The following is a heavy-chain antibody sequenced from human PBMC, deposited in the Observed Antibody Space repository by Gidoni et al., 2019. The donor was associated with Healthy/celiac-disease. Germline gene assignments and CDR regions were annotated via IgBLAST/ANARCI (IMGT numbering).Heavy chain of an antibody. CDR2: ISWNSGSI. D-gene: IGHD6-6*01. Sequence: EVQLVESGGGLVQPGRSLRLSCAASGFTFDDYAMHWVRQAPGKGLEWVSGISWNSGSIGYADSVKGRFTISRDNAKNSLYLQMNSLRAEDTALYYCAKDRLEYSSSSPVGWHYYYGMDVWGQGTTVTVSS. CDR1: GFTFDDYA. CDR3: AKDRLEYSSSSPVGWHYYYGMDV. J-gene: IGHJ6*02. V-gene: IGHV3-9*01.